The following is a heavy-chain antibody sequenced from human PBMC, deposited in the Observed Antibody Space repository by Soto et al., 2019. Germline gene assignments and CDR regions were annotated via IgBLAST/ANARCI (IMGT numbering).Heavy chain of an antibody. D-gene: IGHD1-26*01. Sequence: GGSLRLSCAASGFSVSSTYNMQWVRQAPGKGLEWVSYISSSSSTIHYADSVKGRFSVSRDNAKNSLYLQVNSLRAEDTAVYYCARDSGSWPSWFDPWGQGTQVTVSS. V-gene: IGHV3-48*01. CDR3: ARDSGSWPSWFDP. CDR1: GFSVSSTYN. J-gene: IGHJ5*02. CDR2: ISSSSSTI.